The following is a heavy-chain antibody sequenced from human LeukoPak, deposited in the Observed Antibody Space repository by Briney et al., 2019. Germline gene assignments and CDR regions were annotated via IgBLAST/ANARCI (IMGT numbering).Heavy chain of an antibody. V-gene: IGHV3-53*01. J-gene: IGHJ4*02. CDR3: ARVQRVKFPLKYYFDY. Sequence: GGSLRLSCAASGFTVSSNYMSWVRQAPGKGLEWVSVIYSGGSTYYADSVKGRFTISRDNSKNTLYLQMNSLRAEDTAVYYCARVQRVKFPLKYYFDYWGQGTLVTVSS. D-gene: IGHD3-10*01. CDR2: IYSGGST. CDR1: GFTVSSNY.